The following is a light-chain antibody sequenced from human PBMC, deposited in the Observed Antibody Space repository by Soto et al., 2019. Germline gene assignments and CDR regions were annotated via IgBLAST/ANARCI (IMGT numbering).Light chain of an antibody. J-gene: IGKJ1*01. CDR1: QRISTW. CDR3: QQYDSYSRT. V-gene: IGKV1-5*03. CDR2: KAS. Sequence: DIQITQSPSTLSASVGDRVTITCRASQRISTWLAWYQQKPGKAPKLLIYKASSLESGVPSRFSGSGSGTEFTLTISSLQPDDFASYYCQQYDSYSRTFGQGTKVDIK.